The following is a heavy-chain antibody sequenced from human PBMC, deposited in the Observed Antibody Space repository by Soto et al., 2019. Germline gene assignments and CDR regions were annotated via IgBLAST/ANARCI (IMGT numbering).Heavy chain of an antibody. J-gene: IGHJ4*02. V-gene: IGHV1-18*01. CDR3: ARGGTPMDY. CDR1: GYTFTNFG. D-gene: IGHD3-16*01. CDR2: ISAYNGNT. Sequence: QVQLVQSGAEVKKPGASVKVSCKASGYTFTNFGISWVRQAPGQGLEWMGWISAYNGNTNYAQKFQGRVTMTTDTCTSTAYMEARSRRSDDTAGYYCARGGTPMDYWGQGTLVTVSS.